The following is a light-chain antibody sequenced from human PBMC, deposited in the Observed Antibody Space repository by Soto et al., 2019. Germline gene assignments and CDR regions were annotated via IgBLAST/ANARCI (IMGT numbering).Light chain of an antibody. CDR1: QSISTW. J-gene: IGKJ1*01. V-gene: IGKV1-5*03. CDR3: QQYNSYWWT. Sequence: DIQMTQSPSTLSASVGDRVTITCRASQSISTWLAWYQQKPGKAPNLLIYKASSLESGVPSRFSGSGSGTEFTLTISSLQPDDSATYYCQQYNSYWWTFGQGTKVEIK. CDR2: KAS.